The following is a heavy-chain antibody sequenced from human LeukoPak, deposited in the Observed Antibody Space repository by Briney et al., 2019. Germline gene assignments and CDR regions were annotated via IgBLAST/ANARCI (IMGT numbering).Heavy chain of an antibody. CDR1: GGTFISYA. D-gene: IGHD3-22*01. CDR2: IIPIFGTA. Sequence: ASVKVSCKASGGTFISYAISWVRQAPGQGLEWMGRIIPIFGTANYAQKFQGRVTTTADEATSTAYMELSSLRSEDTAVYYCASALVYYDSSGYYPFTDYWGQGTLVTVSS. V-gene: IGHV1-69*13. J-gene: IGHJ4*02. CDR3: ASALVYYDSSGYYPFTDY.